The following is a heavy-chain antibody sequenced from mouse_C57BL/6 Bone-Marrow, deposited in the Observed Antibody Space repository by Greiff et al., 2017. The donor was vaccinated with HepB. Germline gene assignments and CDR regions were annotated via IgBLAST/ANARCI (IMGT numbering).Heavy chain of an antibody. CDR2: ISNLAYSI. Sequence: EVQRVESGGGLVQPGGSLKLSCAASGFTFSDYGMAWVRQAPRKGPEWVAFISNLAYSIYYADTVTGRFTISRENAKNTLYLEMSSLRSEDTAMYYCARNLLLRYDGAMDYWGQGTSVTVSS. V-gene: IGHV5-15*01. CDR1: GFTFSDYG. D-gene: IGHD1-1*01. J-gene: IGHJ4*01. CDR3: ARNLLLRYDGAMDY.